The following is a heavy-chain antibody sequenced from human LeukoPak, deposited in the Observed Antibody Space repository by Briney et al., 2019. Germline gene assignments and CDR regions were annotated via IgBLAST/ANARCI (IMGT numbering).Heavy chain of an antibody. CDR3: ARRPIAAVAFFDY. J-gene: IGHJ4*02. CDR1: GYTFTNYA. D-gene: IGHD6-13*01. CDR2: INAGNGNT. Sequence: ASVKVSCKASGYTFTNYAIHWVRQAPGQRLEWMGWINAGNGNTKYLQRFQGRVTITRDTSASTAYMELSSLRYEDRAVFYCARRPIAAVAFFDYWGQGTLVPVSS. V-gene: IGHV1-3*01.